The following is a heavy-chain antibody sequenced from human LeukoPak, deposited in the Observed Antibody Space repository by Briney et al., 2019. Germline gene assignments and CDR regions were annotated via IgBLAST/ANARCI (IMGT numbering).Heavy chain of an antibody. D-gene: IGHD2-15*01. J-gene: IGHJ3*01. CDR1: GFPFNTYA. CDR3: TRDSALLGVAFDL. Sequence: GGSLRLSCSASGFPFNTYAIHCVRQAPGKGLEYVAGISSNGDNTDFADSAKGRFTISRDNSKSTLFLQMNSLRAEDTAVYFCTRDSALLGVAFDLWGQGTVVTVSS. V-gene: IGHV3-64D*06. CDR2: ISSNGDNT.